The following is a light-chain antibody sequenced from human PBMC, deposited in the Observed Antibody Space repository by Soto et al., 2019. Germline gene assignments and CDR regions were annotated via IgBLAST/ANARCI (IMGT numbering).Light chain of an antibody. J-gene: IGKJ1*01. Sequence: EIVLTQSPGTLSLSPGERATLSCRASQSVSSHSLAWYQQKPGQAPRLLIHGASSRATGIPDRFSGSGSGTDFTLTISRLEAEDFAVYFCQQYGSSPTFGQGTKVEIK. V-gene: IGKV3-20*01. CDR3: QQYGSSPT. CDR2: GAS. CDR1: QSVSSHS.